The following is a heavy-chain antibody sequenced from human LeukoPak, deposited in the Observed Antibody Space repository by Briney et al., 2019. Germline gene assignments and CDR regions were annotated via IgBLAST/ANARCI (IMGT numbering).Heavy chain of an antibody. CDR2: MNPNSGNT. D-gene: IGHD6-13*01. CDR1: GYTFTSYD. J-gene: IGHJ6*02. CDR3: AREGAAAGDYYGMDV. Sequence: GASVKVSCKASGYTFTSYDINWVRQATGRGLEWMGWMNPNSGNTGYAQKFQGRVTMTRNTSISTAYMELSSLRSEDTAVYYCAREGAAAGDYYGMDVWGQGTTVTVSS. V-gene: IGHV1-8*01.